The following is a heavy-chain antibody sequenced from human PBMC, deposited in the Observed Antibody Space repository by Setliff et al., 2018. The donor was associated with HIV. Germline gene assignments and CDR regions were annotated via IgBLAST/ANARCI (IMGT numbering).Heavy chain of an antibody. Sequence: ASVKVSCKASGYTFTSYGISWVRQAPGQGLEWMGWISTYKGNTNYAQKFQGRVTMTTDTSTTTAYMELRSLRSDDTAVYYCARDRSIIMTFGGGNDAFDIWGQGTMVTVSS. CDR3: ARDRSIIMTFGGGNDAFDI. D-gene: IGHD3-16*01. CDR2: ISTYKGNT. J-gene: IGHJ3*02. CDR1: GYTFTSYG. V-gene: IGHV1-18*04.